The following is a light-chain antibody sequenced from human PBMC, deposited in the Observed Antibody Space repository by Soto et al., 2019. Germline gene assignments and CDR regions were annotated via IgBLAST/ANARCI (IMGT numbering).Light chain of an antibody. V-gene: IGLV2-14*03. CDR1: SSDVGGYNY. J-gene: IGLJ1*01. CDR2: DVS. CDR3: ISYTSSSTYV. Sequence: QSVLTQPSSLSGSPGQSITISCTGTSSDVGGYNYVSWYQHHPGKAPKLIIFDVSNRPSGISNRFSGSKSGNTASLTISGLQAEDEADYYCISYTSSSTYVFGAGTKVTVL.